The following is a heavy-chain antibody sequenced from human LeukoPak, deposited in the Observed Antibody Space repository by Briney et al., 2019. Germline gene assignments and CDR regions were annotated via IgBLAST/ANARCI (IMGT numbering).Heavy chain of an antibody. V-gene: IGHV3-20*04. CDR3: ASFGSNYDILTGDY. CDR1: GFNFDDYG. CDR2: INWNGGST. D-gene: IGHD3-9*01. Sequence: RPGGSLRLSCAASGFNFDDYGMSWVRQAPGKGLEWVSGINWNGGSTGYADSVEGRFTISRDNAKNSLYLQMNSLRAEDTALYYCASFGSNYDILTGDYWGQGTLVTVSS. J-gene: IGHJ4*02.